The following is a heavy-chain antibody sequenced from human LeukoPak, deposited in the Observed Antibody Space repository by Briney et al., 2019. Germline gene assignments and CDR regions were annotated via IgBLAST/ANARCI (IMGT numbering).Heavy chain of an antibody. Sequence: SETLSLTCAVSGGSISSEYFYWTWIRQPAGKGLEWIGHVFTSGNTKYNPSLKSRVTISVDKSNNQFSLKLSSVSAADTAVYFCARSSLERRAYYYYMDVWGKGTTVTISS. CDR3: ARSSLERRAYYYYMDV. D-gene: IGHD1-1*01. V-gene: IGHV4-61*09. CDR1: GGSISSEYFY. CDR2: VFTSGNT. J-gene: IGHJ6*03.